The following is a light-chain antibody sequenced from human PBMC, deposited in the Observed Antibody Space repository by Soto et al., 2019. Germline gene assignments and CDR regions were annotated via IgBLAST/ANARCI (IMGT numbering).Light chain of an antibody. Sequence: DIKLTQSPSSLSASVGDRVTITCRASLRISKYLNWYQQKPGKAPKLLIYGASTLQSGVPSRFSGSGSGTGFTLTISSLQPEDFATYYCQHLNSYPITFGQGTRLEI. CDR1: LRISKY. CDR2: GAS. CDR3: QHLNSYPIT. J-gene: IGKJ5*01. V-gene: IGKV1-9*01.